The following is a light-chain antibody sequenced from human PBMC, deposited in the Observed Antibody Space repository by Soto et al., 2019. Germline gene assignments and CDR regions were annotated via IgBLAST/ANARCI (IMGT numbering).Light chain of an antibody. CDR3: SSYTSTTTLVV. Sequence: QSALTQPASVSGSPGQSITISCTGASIDVGGYNYVSWYQQHPGKAPKLMNYEVSNRPSGVSNRFSGSKSGNTASLIISGLQAEDEADYYCSSYTSTTTLVVFGTGTKVTVL. J-gene: IGLJ1*01. CDR2: EVS. CDR1: SIDVGGYNY. V-gene: IGLV2-14*01.